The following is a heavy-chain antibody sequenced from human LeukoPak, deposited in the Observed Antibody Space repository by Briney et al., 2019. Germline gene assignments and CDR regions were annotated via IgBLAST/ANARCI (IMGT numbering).Heavy chain of an antibody. CDR1: GGAISSYY. V-gene: IGHV4-59*08. CDR3: ARRWVYDKRAFDA. D-gene: IGHD3-16*01. J-gene: IGHJ3*01. Sequence: SETLSLTCTVSGGAISSYYWSWLRLSPGKGLEWIGYILSSGTTNYNPSHKSRVTISLDTSKNQFSLNLSSVIAADTAVYYCARRWVYDKRAFDAWGQGTMVTVSS. CDR2: ILSSGTT.